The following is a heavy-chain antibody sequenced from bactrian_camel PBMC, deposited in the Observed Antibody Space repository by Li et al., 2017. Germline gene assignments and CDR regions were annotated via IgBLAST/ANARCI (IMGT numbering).Heavy chain of an antibody. J-gene: IGHJ4*01. CDR1: GFTFSNYD. CDR2: IKADTTET. V-gene: IGHV3S40*01. Sequence: VQLVESGGGLVQPGESLKLSCAASGFTFSNYDMMWVRQAPGKGLEWVSTIKADTTETFYLPAVEGRFTVSRDNTKNTLYLQLNSLKTEDTAMYYCAKYKLPPEPPVGQGTQVTVS.